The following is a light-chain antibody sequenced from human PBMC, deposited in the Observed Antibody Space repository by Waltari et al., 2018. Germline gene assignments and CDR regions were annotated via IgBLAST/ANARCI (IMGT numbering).Light chain of an antibody. CDR2: DAS. CDR1: QSVSRT. J-gene: IGKJ1*01. Sequence: EIVLTQSPGTLSLSPGERATLSCRASQSVSRTLAWYQQKPGQAPRLLIYDASSRATGIPDSFSRSGSGTDFSLTISRLEPEDFAVYYCQKYGTLPATFGQGTKVEIK. CDR3: QKYGTLPAT. V-gene: IGKV3-20*01.